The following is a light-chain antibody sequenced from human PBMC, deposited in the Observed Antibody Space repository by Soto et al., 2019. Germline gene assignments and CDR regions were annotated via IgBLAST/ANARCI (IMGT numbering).Light chain of an antibody. Sequence: IQMPPTPSSLSASVGARVTITCRASQSIIIWLAWYPPTPGKAPKLLIYKASTLKSGVPSRFSGSGSGTEFALTISSLQPDDFAAYYCQHYYSYSGTFGQGTKVDIK. CDR1: QSIIIW. J-gene: IGKJ1*01. CDR2: KAS. CDR3: QHYYSYSGT. V-gene: IGKV1-5*03.